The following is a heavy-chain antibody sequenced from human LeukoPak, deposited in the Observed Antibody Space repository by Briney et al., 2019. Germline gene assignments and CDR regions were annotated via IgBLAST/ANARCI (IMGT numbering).Heavy chain of an antibody. CDR1: GFTFTNYA. D-gene: IGHD6-13*01. Sequence: GGSLRLSCAASGFTFTNYAMSWVRQARGKGLEWVSGISGSGDSTNYADSVKGRFTISRDNSKNTLYLQMNSLRAEDTAVYYCAKGASPGIAAAGTGFLFDYWGQGTLVTVSS. CDR2: ISGSGDST. V-gene: IGHV3-23*01. J-gene: IGHJ4*02. CDR3: AKGASPGIAAAGTGFLFDY.